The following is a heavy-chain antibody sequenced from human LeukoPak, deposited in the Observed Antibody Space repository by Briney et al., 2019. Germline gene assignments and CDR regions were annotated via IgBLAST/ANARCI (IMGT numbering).Heavy chain of an antibody. Sequence: SETLSLTCAVYGGSFSGYYWSWIRQPPGKGLEWIGEINHSGSTNYNPSLKSRVTISVDTSKNQFSLKLSSVTATDTAVYYCARGTPEYCSGGSCYYPPSFYYYMDVWGKGTTVTVSS. CDR3: ARGTPEYCSGGSCYYPPSFYYYMDV. D-gene: IGHD2-15*01. CDR2: INHSGST. J-gene: IGHJ6*03. CDR1: GGSFSGYY. V-gene: IGHV4-34*01.